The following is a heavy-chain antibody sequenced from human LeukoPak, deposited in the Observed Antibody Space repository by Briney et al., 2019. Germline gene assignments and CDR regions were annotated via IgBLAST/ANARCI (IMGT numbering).Heavy chain of an antibody. J-gene: IGHJ4*02. V-gene: IGHV6-1*01. CDR2: TYYRSKWYS. Sequence: SQTLSLTCAISGDXVSSNSAAWNWIRQSPSIGLEWRGRTYYRSKWYSDYAVSVISPLTINPDTSKNQFSLQLNSVTPEDTAVYYCARDSSGWRSIFDYWGQGTLVSVSS. CDR1: GDXVSSNSAA. D-gene: IGHD6-19*01. CDR3: ARDSSGWRSIFDY.